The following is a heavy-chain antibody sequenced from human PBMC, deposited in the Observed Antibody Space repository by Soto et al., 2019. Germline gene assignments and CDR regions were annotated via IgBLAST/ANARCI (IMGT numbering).Heavy chain of an antibody. D-gene: IGHD2-21*02. Sequence: QVQLVQSGAEVKKPGSSVRLSCKASGGACNAYPISWLRQSPGQRHEWMGGIFPLVDTTASAQKCQGRVIMTADKATRTVYLELSSLRSEDTATYFCAVDWCCCGGDCYSLVYWGQGTPVTVSS. CDR1: GGACNAYP. V-gene: IGHV1-69*06. CDR2: IFPLVDTT. CDR3: AVDWCCCGGDCYSLVY. J-gene: IGHJ4*02.